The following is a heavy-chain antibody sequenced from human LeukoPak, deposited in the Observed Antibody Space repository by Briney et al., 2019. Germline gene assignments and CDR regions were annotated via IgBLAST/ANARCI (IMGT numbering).Heavy chain of an antibody. CDR1: GFSFISYG. V-gene: IGHV3-7*01. Sequence: GGSLRLSCAASGFSFISYGMHWVRQAPGKGLEWVANIKQDGSEKYYVDSVKGRFTISRDNAKNSLYLQMNSLRAEDTAVYYCARDLGSGSYYLFDYWGQGTLVTVSS. D-gene: IGHD1-26*01. CDR3: ARDLGSGSYYLFDY. J-gene: IGHJ4*02. CDR2: IKQDGSEK.